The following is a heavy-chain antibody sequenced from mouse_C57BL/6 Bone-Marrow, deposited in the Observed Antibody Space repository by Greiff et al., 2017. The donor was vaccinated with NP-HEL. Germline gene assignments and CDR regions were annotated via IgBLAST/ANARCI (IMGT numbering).Heavy chain of an antibody. Sequence: EVKLMESGGGLVQPGGSLKLSCAASGFTFSDYYMYWVRQTPEKRLEWVAYISNGGGSTYYPDTVKGRFTISRDNAKNTLYLQMSRLKSEDTAMYYCARRPYGSSSWYFDVWGTGTTVTVSS. J-gene: IGHJ1*03. CDR2: ISNGGGST. V-gene: IGHV5-12*01. CDR3: ARRPYGSSSWYFDV. CDR1: GFTFSDYY. D-gene: IGHD1-1*01.